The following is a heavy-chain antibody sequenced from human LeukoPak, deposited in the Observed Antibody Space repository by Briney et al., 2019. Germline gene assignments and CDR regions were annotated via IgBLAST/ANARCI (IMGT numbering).Heavy chain of an antibody. J-gene: IGHJ4*02. V-gene: IGHV3-48*01. D-gene: IGHD3-10*01. CDR2: ITTSSTTI. Sequence: GGSLRLSCTASGFTFSGYSMNWVRQAPRKGLEWVAYITTSSTTIYYADSVRGRVTISRDNARNSLYLQMNGLRAEDSAAYYCARNFGSGSFLDYWGQGILVTVSS. CDR3: ARNFGSGSFLDY. CDR1: GFTFSGYS.